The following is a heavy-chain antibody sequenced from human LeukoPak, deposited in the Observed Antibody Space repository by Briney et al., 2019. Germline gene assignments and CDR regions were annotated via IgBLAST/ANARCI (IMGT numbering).Heavy chain of an antibody. D-gene: IGHD2-8*01. CDR3: VREMRHGDWYFDL. CDR2: IFYSRST. CDR1: GGSISGYY. Sequence: PSETLSLTCSVSGGSISGYYWSWIRQPPGKGLEWIGYIFYSRSTSYNPSLRSRVTISVDTSKNQFSLRLSSVTAADTAIYFCVREMRHGDWYFDLWGRGTLVTVSS. J-gene: IGHJ2*01. V-gene: IGHV4-59*01.